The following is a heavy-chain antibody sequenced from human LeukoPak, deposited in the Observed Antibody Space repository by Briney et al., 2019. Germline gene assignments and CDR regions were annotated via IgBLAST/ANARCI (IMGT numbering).Heavy chain of an antibody. CDR1: GFIFTGYY. CDR3: ARDFFAAGDDFDY. J-gene: IGHJ4*02. Sequence: ASVDVSCKASGFIFTGYYIHWVRQAPGQGLEWMGIINPSGGSTSYAQKFQGRVTMTRDTSTSTVYMELSSLRSEDTAVYYCARDFFAAGDDFDYWGQGTLVTVSS. V-gene: IGHV1-46*01. D-gene: IGHD6-13*01. CDR2: INPSGGST.